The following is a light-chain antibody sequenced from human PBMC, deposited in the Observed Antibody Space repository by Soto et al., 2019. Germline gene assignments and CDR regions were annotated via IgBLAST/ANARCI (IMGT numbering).Light chain of an antibody. CDR3: QQYGSSPLT. J-gene: IGKJ4*01. CDR1: QSVSNNY. CDR2: GAS. V-gene: IGKV3-20*01. Sequence: IVLTQSPGTLSLSPGERATLSCRASQSVSNNYLAWYQQKPGQAPRLLIYGASRRATGIPDRFSGSGSGTAFTLTISRLEPEDFAVYSCQQYGSSPLTFGGGTKVEIK.